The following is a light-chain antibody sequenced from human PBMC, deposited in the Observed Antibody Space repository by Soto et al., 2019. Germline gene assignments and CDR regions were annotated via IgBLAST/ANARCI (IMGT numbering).Light chain of an antibody. V-gene: IGKV3-15*01. CDR2: HTS. J-gene: IGKJ4*01. CDR3: QRYDNWPLT. CDR1: QIISGN. Sequence: ELVMTQSPATLSVSPGESATLSCRASQIISGNLAWYQQKPGLAPRLLIYHTSIRATGVTARFRGSGSGTEFSPTINCLPSEDFAVYYFQRYDNWPLTFGGGTKVDIK.